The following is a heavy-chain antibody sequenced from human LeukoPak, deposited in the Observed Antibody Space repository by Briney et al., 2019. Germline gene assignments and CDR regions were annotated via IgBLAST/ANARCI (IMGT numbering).Heavy chain of an antibody. CDR3: ARDDYSGPSGY. CDR1: GFTFSSYA. J-gene: IGHJ4*02. CDR2: ISGSGGSI. V-gene: IGHV3-23*01. Sequence: GGSLRLSCAASGFTFSSYAMSWVRQAPGKGLEWVSAISGSGGSIYYADAVKGRFTISRDSSRNTLYLQMNSLRAEDTAVYYCARDDYSGPSGYWGQGTLVTVSS. D-gene: IGHD4-11*01.